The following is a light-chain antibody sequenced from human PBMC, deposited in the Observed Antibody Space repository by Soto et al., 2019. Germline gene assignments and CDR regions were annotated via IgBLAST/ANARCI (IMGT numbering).Light chain of an antibody. CDR3: LQSYTTPRT. CDR1: RSVLYSSNNKNY. J-gene: IGKJ2*01. Sequence: DIVMTQSPNSLAMSLGEMATINCKSSRSVLYSSNNKNYLAWYQQKPGQPPKLLIYWASTRESGVPDRFSGSGSGTDFTLTINSLQAEYVASYYCLQSYTTPRTFGQGIKLEIK. V-gene: IGKV4-1*01. CDR2: WAS.